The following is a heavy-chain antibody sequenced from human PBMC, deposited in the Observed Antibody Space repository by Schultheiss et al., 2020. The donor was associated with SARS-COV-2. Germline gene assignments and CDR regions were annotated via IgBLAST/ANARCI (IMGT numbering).Heavy chain of an antibody. V-gene: IGHV4-59*01. CDR2: INHSGST. Sequence: SQTLSLTCTVSGGSISSYYWSWIRQPPGKGLEWIGEINHSGSTNYNPSLKSRVTMSVDTSKNQFSLKLSSVTAADTAVYYCALHYVWGSYRPPGPYFQHWGQGTLVTVSS. CDR3: ALHYVWGSYRPPGPYFQH. D-gene: IGHD3-16*02. CDR1: GGSISSYY. J-gene: IGHJ1*01.